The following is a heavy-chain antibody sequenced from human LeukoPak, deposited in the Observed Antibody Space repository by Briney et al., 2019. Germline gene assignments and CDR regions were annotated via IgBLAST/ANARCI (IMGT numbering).Heavy chain of an antibody. V-gene: IGHV4-39*07. Sequence: SETLSLTCTVSGGSISSSSYYWGLIRQPPGKGLEWIGSIYYSGSTYYNPSLKSRVTIAVNTSKNQFSLKLSSVTAADTAVYYCARDQDGGSYARPPSPPRHWGQGTLVTVSS. CDR2: IYYSGST. CDR1: GGSISSSSYY. CDR3: ARDQDGGSYARPPSPPRH. D-gene: IGHD1-26*01. J-gene: IGHJ4*02.